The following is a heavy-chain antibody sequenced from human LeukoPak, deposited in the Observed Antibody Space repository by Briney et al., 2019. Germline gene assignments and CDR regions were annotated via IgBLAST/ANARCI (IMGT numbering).Heavy chain of an antibody. CDR2: ISGSGGST. CDR1: GFTFSTYA. CDR3: AHGGNSPFDY. Sequence: GGSLRLSCAASGFTFSTYAMSWVRQAPGKGLEWVSAISGSGGSTYYADSVKGRFTISRDNSKNTLYLQMNSLRAEDTAVYYCAHGGNSPFDYWGQGTLVTVSS. D-gene: IGHD4-23*01. V-gene: IGHV3-23*01. J-gene: IGHJ4*02.